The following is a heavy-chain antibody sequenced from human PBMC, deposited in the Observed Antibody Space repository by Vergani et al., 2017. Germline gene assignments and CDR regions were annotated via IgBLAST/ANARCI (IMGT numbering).Heavy chain of an antibody. CDR2: IFSSGTT. V-gene: IGHV4-61*02. CDR3: ASGKYYSDSTSHFRGRYFDV. CDR1: GGSVRTSIGYY. Sequence: QVQLQESGPGLVKPSQTLSLPCTVSGGSVRTSIGYYWTWIRQPAGKTLEWIGEIFSSGTTNYNPSFKNRVTMSADTSKNQFSLKLNSVTAADTAVYYCASGKYYSDSTSHFRGRYFDVWGRGTLVTVPS. D-gene: IGHD3-16*01. J-gene: IGHJ2*01.